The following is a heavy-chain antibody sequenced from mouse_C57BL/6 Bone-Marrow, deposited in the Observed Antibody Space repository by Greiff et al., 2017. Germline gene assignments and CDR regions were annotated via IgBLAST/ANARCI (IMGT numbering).Heavy chain of an antibody. CDR1: GFSLSTSGMG. CDR3: ARRAGDYYGSTGGLYFDV. Sequence: QVQLKESGPGILQSSQTLSLTCSFSGFSLSTSGMGVSWIRQPSGKGLEWLAHIYWDDDKRYNPSLKSRLTISKDTSRNQVFLKITSVDTADTATYYCARRAGDYYGSTGGLYFDVWGTGTTVTVSS. V-gene: IGHV8-12*01. CDR2: IYWDDDK. D-gene: IGHD1-1*01. J-gene: IGHJ1*03.